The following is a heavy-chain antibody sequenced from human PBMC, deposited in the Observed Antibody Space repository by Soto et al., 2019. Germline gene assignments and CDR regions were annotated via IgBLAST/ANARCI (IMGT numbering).Heavy chain of an antibody. CDR1: GYTFTSYA. D-gene: IGHD3-22*01. CDR2: INAGNGNT. J-gene: IGHJ6*02. Sequence: ASVKVSCKASGYTFTSYAMHWVRQAPGQRLEWMGWINAGNGNTKYSQKFQGRVTITRDTSASTAYMELSSLRSEDTAVYYCAGDSSGYTPYGMDVWGQGTTVTV. V-gene: IGHV1-3*01. CDR3: AGDSSGYTPYGMDV.